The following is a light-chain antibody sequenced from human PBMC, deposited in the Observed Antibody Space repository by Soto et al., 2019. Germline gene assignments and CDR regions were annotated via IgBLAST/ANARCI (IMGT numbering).Light chain of an antibody. Sequence: QSALTQPASVSGSPGQSITISCTGTSSDVGNFNLVSWYQHHPGKAPKLMIYEVTKRPSGVSNRFSGSKSGNTASLTISGLQADDEADYYCYSYAGSSNSLVFGGGTKLTVL. J-gene: IGLJ2*01. V-gene: IGLV2-23*02. CDR3: YSYAGSSNSLV. CDR1: SSDVGNFNL. CDR2: EVT.